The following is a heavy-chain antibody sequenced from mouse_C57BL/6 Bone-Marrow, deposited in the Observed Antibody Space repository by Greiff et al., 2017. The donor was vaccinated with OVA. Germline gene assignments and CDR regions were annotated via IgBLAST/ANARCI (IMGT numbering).Heavy chain of an antibody. D-gene: IGHD1-1*01. CDR3: AREGATVRGSFAY. CDR1: GYTFTSYW. J-gene: IGHJ3*01. Sequence: QVQLQQPGAELVKPGASVKLSCKASGYTFTSYWMQWVKQRPGPGLEWIGEIDPSDSYTNYNQKFKGKATLTVDTSSSTAYMQLSSLTSEDSAVYYCAREGATVRGSFAYWGQGTLVTVSA. CDR2: IDPSDSYT. V-gene: IGHV1-50*01.